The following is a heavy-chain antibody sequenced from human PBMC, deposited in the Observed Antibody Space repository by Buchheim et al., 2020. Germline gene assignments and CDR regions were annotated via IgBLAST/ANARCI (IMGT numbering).Heavy chain of an antibody. V-gene: IGHV3-7*01. J-gene: IGHJ2*01. CDR2: IKQDGSEE. D-gene: IGHD7-27*01. CDR3: ARLRELGHWYFDL. CDR1: GFTYSRYW. Sequence: ELQLVESGGGLVQPGGSLRLSCAASGFTYSRYWMSWVRQAPGKGLEWVANIKQDGSEEYYVEFLKGRFTISRDNTKKSLFLQMNSLRAEDTAVYYCARLRELGHWYFDLWGRGTL.